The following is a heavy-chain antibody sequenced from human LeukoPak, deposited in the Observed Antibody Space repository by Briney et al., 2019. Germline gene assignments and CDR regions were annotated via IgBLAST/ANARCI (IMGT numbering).Heavy chain of an antibody. V-gene: IGHV1-46*04. CDR1: GYTFTSFY. CDR3: ARSYGSGSSVDY. CDR2: INPRDGST. Sequence: ASVKVSCKASGYTFTSFYIHWVRRAPGQGLGWMGVINPRDGSTRYAQTLQGRVTVTRDTSTSTVYVELSSLRSEDTAVYYCARSYGSGSSVDYWGQGTLVTVSS. J-gene: IGHJ4*02. D-gene: IGHD3-10*01.